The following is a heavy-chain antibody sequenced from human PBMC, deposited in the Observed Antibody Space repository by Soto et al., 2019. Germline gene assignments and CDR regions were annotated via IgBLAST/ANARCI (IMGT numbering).Heavy chain of an antibody. Sequence: GGSLRLSCAASGFTFSSYAMSWVRQAPGKGLEWVSAISGSGGSTYYADSVKGRFTISRDNSKSTLYLQMNSLRAEDTAVYYCAKGPTVLRYFDWLLDPFDYWGQGTLVTVSS. CDR3: AKGPTVLRYFDWLLDPFDY. CDR1: GFTFSSYA. J-gene: IGHJ4*02. D-gene: IGHD3-9*01. V-gene: IGHV3-23*01. CDR2: ISGSGGST.